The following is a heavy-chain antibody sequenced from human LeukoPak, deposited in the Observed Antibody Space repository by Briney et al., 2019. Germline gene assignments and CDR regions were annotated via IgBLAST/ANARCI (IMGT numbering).Heavy chain of an antibody. V-gene: IGHV3-30*02. D-gene: IGHD2-15*01. CDR1: GFTFSSYG. CDR3: AIHPHAHIVVVVAATAPGY. J-gene: IGHJ4*02. Sequence: GGSLRLSCAASGFTFSSYGMHWVRQAPGKGLEWVAFIRYDGSNKYYADSVKGRFTISRDNSKNTLYLQMNSLGAEDTAVYYCAIHPHAHIVVVVAATAPGYWGQGTLVTVSS. CDR2: IRYDGSNK.